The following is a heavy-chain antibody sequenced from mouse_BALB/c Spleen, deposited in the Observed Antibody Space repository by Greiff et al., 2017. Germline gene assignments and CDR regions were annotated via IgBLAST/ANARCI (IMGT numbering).Heavy chain of an antibody. V-gene: IGHV3-2*02. D-gene: IGHD2-3*01. CDR2: ISYSGST. CDR3: ARNSDGYYGYYYAMDY. J-gene: IGHJ4*01. Sequence: VQLQQSGPGLVKPSQSLSLTCTVTGYSITSDYAWNWIRQFPGNKLEWMGCISYSGSTSYNPSLKSRISITRDTSKNQFFLQLNSVTTEDTATYYCARNSDGYYGYYYAMDYWGQGTSVTVSS. CDR1: GYSITSDYA.